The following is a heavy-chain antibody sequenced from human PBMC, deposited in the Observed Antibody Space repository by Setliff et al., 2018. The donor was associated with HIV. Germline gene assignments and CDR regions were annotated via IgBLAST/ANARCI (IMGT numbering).Heavy chain of an antibody. D-gene: IGHD6-25*01. CDR1: GGTFSTYA. Sequence: SVKVSCKASGGTFSTYALSWVRQDPGQGLEWMGGINPLFGKAKYAQRFQGRVTITAEESTDTAYIELIAVRSEDTAIYYCAYSSGFYHFDSWGQGTLVTSPQ. J-gene: IGHJ5*01. CDR2: INPLFGKA. CDR3: AYSSGFYHFDS. V-gene: IGHV1-69*13.